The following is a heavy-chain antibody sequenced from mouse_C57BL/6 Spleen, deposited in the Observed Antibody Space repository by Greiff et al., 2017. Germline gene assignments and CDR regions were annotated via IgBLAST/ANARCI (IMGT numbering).Heavy chain of an antibody. V-gene: IGHV5-9*04. CDR1: GFTFSSYT. J-gene: IGHJ2*01. Sequence: EVHVVQSGGGLVKPGGSLKLSCAASGFTFSSYTMSWVRQTPEKRLEWVATISGGGGNTYYPDSVKGRFTISRDNAKNTLYLQMSSLRSEDTALYYCASAYFDYWGQGTTLTVSS. CDR3: ASAYFDY. CDR2: ISGGGGNT.